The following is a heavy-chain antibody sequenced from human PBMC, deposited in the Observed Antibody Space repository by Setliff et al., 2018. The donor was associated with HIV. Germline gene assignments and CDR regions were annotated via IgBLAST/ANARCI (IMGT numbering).Heavy chain of an antibody. CDR2: IDKDGIVK. CDR3: GRQVPVPGVAVTPIDY. CDR1: GFMFSNYW. V-gene: IGHV3-7*03. D-gene: IGHD3-22*01. J-gene: IGHJ4*02. Sequence: GGSLRLSCTGSGFMFSNYWMSWVRQAPGKGLEWVASIDKDGIVKYFVDSVKGRFTISRDNAKSSLYLQMNSLRAEDTAVYYCGRQVPVPGVAVTPIDYWGQGTLVTVSS.